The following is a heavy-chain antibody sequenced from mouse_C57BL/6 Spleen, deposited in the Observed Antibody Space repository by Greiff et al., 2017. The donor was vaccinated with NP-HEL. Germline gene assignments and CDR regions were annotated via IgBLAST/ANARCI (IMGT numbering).Heavy chain of an antibody. J-gene: IGHJ2*01. D-gene: IGHD2-3*01. Sequence: EVNLVESEGGLVQPGSSMKLSCTASGFTFSDYYMAWVRQVPEKGLEWVANINYDGSSTYYLDSLKSRFIISRDNAKNILYLQMSSLKSEDTATYYCARGWDGYYFDYWGQGTTLTVSS. CDR1: GFTFSDYY. V-gene: IGHV5-16*01. CDR2: INYDGSST. CDR3: ARGWDGYYFDY.